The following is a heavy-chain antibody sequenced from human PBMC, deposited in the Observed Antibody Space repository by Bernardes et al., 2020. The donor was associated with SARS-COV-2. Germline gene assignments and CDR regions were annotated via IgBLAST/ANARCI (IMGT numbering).Heavy chain of an antibody. CDR2: IYYSGST. D-gene: IGHD6-19*01. CDR3: ARAERQWLASPSYYFDY. V-gene: IGHV4-59*11. Sequence: SETLSLTCTVSGGSISSHYWSWIRQPPGKGLEWIGYIYYSGSTNYNPSLKSRVTISVDTSKNQFSLKLSSVTAADTAVYYCARAERQWLASPSYYFDYWGQGTLVTVSS. J-gene: IGHJ4*02. CDR1: GGSISSHY.